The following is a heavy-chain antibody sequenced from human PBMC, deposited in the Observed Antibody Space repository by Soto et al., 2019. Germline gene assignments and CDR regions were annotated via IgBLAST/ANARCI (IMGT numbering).Heavy chain of an antibody. CDR3: ARQGSNGAYYYYGMDV. V-gene: IGHV5-51*01. D-gene: IGHD2-8*01. CDR2: IYPGDSDT. CDR1: GYRFSSYW. Sequence: GESLKISCKGSGYRFSSYWIAWVRQMPGKGLEWMGIIYPGDSDTRYSPSFQGHVTMSVDKSNNTAYLHWSSLKASDTAMYYCARQGSNGAYYYYGMDVWGQGTTVTVSS. J-gene: IGHJ6*02.